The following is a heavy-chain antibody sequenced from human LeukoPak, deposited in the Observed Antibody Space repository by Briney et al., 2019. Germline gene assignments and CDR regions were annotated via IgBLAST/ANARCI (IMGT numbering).Heavy chain of an antibody. CDR1: GFTFSGSA. Sequence: GGSLKLSCAASGFTFSGSAIHWVRQSSGKGLEWVGQIDKKDKGYATATAYAASVKGRFTISRDDSINTAYLQMKSLKTEDTALYYCTRDRGTYNWFDPWGQGTLVTVSS. V-gene: IGHV3-73*01. CDR3: TRDRGTYNWFDP. J-gene: IGHJ5*02. D-gene: IGHD2-15*01. CDR2: IDKKDKGYATAT.